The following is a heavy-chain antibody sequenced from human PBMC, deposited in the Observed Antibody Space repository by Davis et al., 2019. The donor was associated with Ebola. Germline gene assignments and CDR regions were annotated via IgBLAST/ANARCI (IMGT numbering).Heavy chain of an antibody. CDR3: SERGSSV. J-gene: IGHJ4*02. Sequence: PSETLSLTCTVSGVSISRHYWSWIRQPPGKKLEWIGSIYYTGSAYYNSSFASRATISVDTSKNQFSLKVTSVPAADTAMYYCSERGSSVWGQGTLVTVSS. V-gene: IGHV4-59*03. D-gene: IGHD3-10*01. CDR2: IYYTGSA. CDR1: GVSISRHY.